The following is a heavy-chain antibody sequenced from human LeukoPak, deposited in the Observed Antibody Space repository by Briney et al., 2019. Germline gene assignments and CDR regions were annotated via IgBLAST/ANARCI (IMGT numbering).Heavy chain of an antibody. CDR1: RDSLSSNSAA. Sequence: PSQTLSLTCALSRDSLSSNSAAWNWFRQSPSRGLGWLGGTFYMSKWNNDYAVSVKSRITINADTSKNQLSLQLNSVTPEDTAMYYCARRRYNGYDGYFDNWGQGTLVTVSS. D-gene: IGHD5-12*01. CDR3: ARRRYNGYDGYFDN. CDR2: TFYMSKWNN. V-gene: IGHV6-1*01. J-gene: IGHJ4*02.